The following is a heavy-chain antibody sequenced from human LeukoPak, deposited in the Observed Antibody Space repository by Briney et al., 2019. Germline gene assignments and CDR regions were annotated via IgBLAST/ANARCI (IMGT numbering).Heavy chain of an antibody. CDR1: GYTFTSFG. V-gene: IGHV1-18*01. CDR2: ISAYNGDT. D-gene: IGHD2-2*01. J-gene: IGHJ5*02. CDR3: ARTCPLLYCSSSFFDP. Sequence: ASVKVSCKTSGYTFTSFGISWVRQAPGQGLEWMGWISAYNGDTKSAPKFQDRVTMTTDTPTTTAYMDLRSLRSDDTAVYYCARTCPLLYCSSSFFDPWGRGTLVTVSS.